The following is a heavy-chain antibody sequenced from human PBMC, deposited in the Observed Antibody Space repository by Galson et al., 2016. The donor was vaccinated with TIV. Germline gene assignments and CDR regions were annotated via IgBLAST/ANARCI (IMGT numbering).Heavy chain of an antibody. V-gene: IGHV3-23*01. Sequence: SLRLSCAASGFTFSAYVLNWARQAPGKGLEWVARIGRSGADTYYAGSVKGRFTISRDNSKNTLYLQVNSLRVEDTAVYYCASPQAAAGIDAFDIWGQGTMVIVSS. CDR3: ASPQAAAGIDAFDI. CDR2: IGRSGADT. J-gene: IGHJ3*02. CDR1: GFTFSAYV. D-gene: IGHD6-13*01.